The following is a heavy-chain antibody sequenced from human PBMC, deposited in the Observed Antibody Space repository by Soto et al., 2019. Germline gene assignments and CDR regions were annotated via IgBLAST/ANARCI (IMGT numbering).Heavy chain of an antibody. CDR3: AREEASGWSIRHYFDY. D-gene: IGHD6-19*01. CDR1: GGSISSSNYY. V-gene: IGHV4-39*02. J-gene: IGHJ4*02. Sequence: SETLSLTCTVSGGSISSSNYYWGWIRQPPGKGLEWIGNIYYRGSTYYNPSLRGRVTISVDTSKNEFSLKLTSVTAADTAVYFCAREEASGWSIRHYFDYWGQGILVTVSS. CDR2: IYYRGST.